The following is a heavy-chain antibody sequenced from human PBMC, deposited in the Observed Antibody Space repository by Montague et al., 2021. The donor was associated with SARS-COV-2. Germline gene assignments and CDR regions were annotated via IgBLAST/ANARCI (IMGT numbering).Heavy chain of an antibody. V-gene: IGHV1-46*01. CDR1: GYTFTGYY. J-gene: IGHJ6*02. CDR3: ARRWPQTYYYGMDV. D-gene: IGHD4-23*01. Sequence: SVKVSCKASGYTFTGYYIHWVRQAPGQGLEWLGVINPSGGDSTYAQRFQGRVTMTRDTSTSTVYMELSSLRSEDTAVYHCARRWPQTYYYGMDVWGQGTTVTVSS. CDR2: INPSGGDS.